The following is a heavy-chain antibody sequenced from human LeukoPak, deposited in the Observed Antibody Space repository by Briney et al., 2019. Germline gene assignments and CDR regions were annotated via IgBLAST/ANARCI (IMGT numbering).Heavy chain of an antibody. D-gene: IGHD6-13*01. V-gene: IGHV3-48*01. CDR3: AGSYSSSWYGVDY. J-gene: IGHJ4*02. CDR1: GFTFSNAW. CDR2: ISSSSSTI. Sequence: GGSLRLSCAASGFTFSNAWMNWVRQAPGKGLEWVSYISSSSSTIYYADSVKGRFTISRDNAKNSLYLQMNSLRAEDTAVYYCAGSYSSSWYGVDYWAREPWSPSPQ.